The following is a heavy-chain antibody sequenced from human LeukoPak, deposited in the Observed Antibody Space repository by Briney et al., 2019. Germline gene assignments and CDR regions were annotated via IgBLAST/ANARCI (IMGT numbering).Heavy chain of an antibody. CDR1: GFTFVGYW. D-gene: IGHD5-24*01. Sequence: GGSLRLSCAASGFTFVGYWMSWVRQAPGKGLEWVANINEHGSEQYYVDSVKGRFTISRDNAKNSLYLQMNSLRAEDTAVYYCARLYLPATRFDYWGQGTLVTVSS. CDR2: INEHGSEQ. J-gene: IGHJ4*02. V-gene: IGHV3-7*01. CDR3: ARLYLPATRFDY.